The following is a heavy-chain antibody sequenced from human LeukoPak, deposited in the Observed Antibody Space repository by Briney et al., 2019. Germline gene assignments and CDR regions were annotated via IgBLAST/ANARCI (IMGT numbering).Heavy chain of an antibody. CDR2: ISYDGSNK. CDR1: GFTFSSYG. Sequence: GRSLRLSRAASGFTFSSYGMHWVRQAPGKGLEWVAVISYDGSNKYYADSVKGRFTISRDNSKNTLYLQMNSLRAEDTAVYYCAKDRRGALYYFDYWGQGTLVTVSS. CDR3: AKDRRGALYYFDY. D-gene: IGHD4/OR15-4a*01. V-gene: IGHV3-30*18. J-gene: IGHJ4*02.